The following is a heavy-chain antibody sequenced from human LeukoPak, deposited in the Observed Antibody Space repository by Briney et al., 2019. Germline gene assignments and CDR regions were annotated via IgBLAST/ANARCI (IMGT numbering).Heavy chain of an antibody. CDR1: GYTFTGYY. Sequence: VASVTVSCKASGYTFTGYYMHWVRQAPGQGLEWMGWINPNSGGTNYAQKFQGRVTMTRDTSISTAYMELSRLRSDDTAVYYCARDKSDYYFDYWGQGTLVTVSS. CDR3: ARDKSDYYFDY. J-gene: IGHJ4*02. CDR2: INPNSGGT. V-gene: IGHV1-2*02.